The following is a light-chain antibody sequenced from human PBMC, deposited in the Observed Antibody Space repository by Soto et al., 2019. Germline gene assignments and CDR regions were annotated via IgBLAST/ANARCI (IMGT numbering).Light chain of an antibody. Sequence: QSVLTQSTSLSAAPGQMVTISCSGSSSNIGKNYVSWYQHLPGTAPKLLIFDNDKRPSGIPDRFSGSKSGTSATLDITGLQTGDEADYYCGTWDNNLSVVVFGGGTKLTVL. V-gene: IGLV1-51*01. CDR3: GTWDNNLSVVV. CDR2: DND. J-gene: IGLJ2*01. CDR1: SSNIGKNY.